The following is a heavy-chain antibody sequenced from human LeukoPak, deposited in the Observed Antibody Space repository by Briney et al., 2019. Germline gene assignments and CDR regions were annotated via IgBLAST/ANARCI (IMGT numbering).Heavy chain of an antibody. CDR1: GGSISSGDYF. CDR2: IYYSGST. Sequence: SQTLSLTCTVSGGSISSGDYFWSWIRQPPGKGLEWIGYIYYSGSTYYNPSLKSRDTISVDTSKNQFSLKLSSVTAADTAVYYCARATYFRNFDYWGQGTLVTVSS. CDR3: ARATYFRNFDY. J-gene: IGHJ4*02. V-gene: IGHV4-30-4*01. D-gene: IGHD3-3*01.